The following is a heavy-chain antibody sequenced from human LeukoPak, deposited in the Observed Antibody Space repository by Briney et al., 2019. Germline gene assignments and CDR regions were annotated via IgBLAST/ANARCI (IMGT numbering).Heavy chain of an antibody. J-gene: IGHJ4*02. CDR2: IRSKANSYAT. V-gene: IGHV3-73*01. D-gene: IGHD6-13*01. Sequence: GGSLRLSCAASGFTFSGSAMHWVRQASGKGLEWVGRIRSKANSYATAYAASVKGRFTISRDDSKNTAYLQMNSLKTEDTAVYYCTSSGIAAAATFDYGGQGTLVTVSS. CDR1: GFTFSGSA. CDR3: TSSGIAAAATFDY.